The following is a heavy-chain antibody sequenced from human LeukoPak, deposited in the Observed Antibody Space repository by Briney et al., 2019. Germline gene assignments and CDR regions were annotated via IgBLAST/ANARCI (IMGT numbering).Heavy chain of an antibody. CDR3: ARDVEMATVYPFGRYYYGMDV. D-gene: IGHD5-24*01. CDR2: ISSTSSTK. J-gene: IGHJ6*02. V-gene: IGHV3-48*04. CDR1: GFTFSSYS. Sequence: GGSLRLSCAASGFTFSSYSLNWVRQAPGKGLEWTSYISSTSSTKYYADSVKGRFIISRENAKNSLYLQMNSLRAEDTAVYYCARDVEMATVYPFGRYYYGMDVWGQGTTVTVSS.